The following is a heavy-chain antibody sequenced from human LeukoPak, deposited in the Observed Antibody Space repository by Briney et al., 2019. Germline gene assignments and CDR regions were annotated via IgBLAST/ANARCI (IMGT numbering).Heavy chain of an antibody. Sequence: SQTLSLTCTVSGGSISSGGYYWSWIRQHPGKGLEWIGYIYYSGSTYYNPSLKSRVTISVDTSKNQFSLKLSSVTAADTAVYYCARVGGSGSYFPIEFVYWGQGTLVTVSS. D-gene: IGHD3-10*01. CDR3: ARVGGSGSYFPIEFVY. CDR1: GGSISSGGYY. V-gene: IGHV4-31*03. J-gene: IGHJ4*02. CDR2: IYYSGST.